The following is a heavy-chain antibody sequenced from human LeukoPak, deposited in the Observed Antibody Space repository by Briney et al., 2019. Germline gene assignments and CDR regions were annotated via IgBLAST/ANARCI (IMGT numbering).Heavy chain of an antibody. CDR2: IYYSGST. D-gene: IGHD1-26*01. CDR1: GGSISSSNW. CDR3: ARGEIEPFFDY. V-gene: IGHV4-30-4*01. J-gene: IGHJ4*02. Sequence: PSGTLSLTCAVSGGSISSSNWWSWIRQPPGKGLEWIGYIYYSGSTYYNPSLKSRVTISVDTSKNQFSLKLSSVTAADTAVYYCARGEIEPFFDYWGQGTLVTVSS.